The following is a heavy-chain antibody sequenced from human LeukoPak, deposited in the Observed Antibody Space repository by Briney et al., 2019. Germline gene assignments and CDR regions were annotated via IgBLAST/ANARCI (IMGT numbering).Heavy chain of an antibody. CDR3: ARGDYYDSSGYYHLFDY. CDR2: IYHSGST. Sequence: SETLSLTCTVSGGSISSSSYYWGWIRQPPGKGLEWIGSIYHSGSTYYNPSPKSRVTISVDTSKNQFSLKLSSVTAADTAVYYCARGDYYDSSGYYHLFDYWGQGTLVTVSS. D-gene: IGHD3-22*01. V-gene: IGHV4-39*07. CDR1: GGSISSSSYY. J-gene: IGHJ4*02.